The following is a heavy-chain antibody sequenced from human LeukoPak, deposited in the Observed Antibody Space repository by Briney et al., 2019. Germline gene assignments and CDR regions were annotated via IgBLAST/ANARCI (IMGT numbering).Heavy chain of an antibody. V-gene: IGHV3-23*01. CDR3: ARQWLVNG. J-gene: IGHJ4*02. Sequence: PGGSLRLSCAASGFTFSSYSINWVRQAPGKGLEWVSSISESGGTTDYADSVKGRFTITRDNSKNTLYLQMNSLRAEDTAVYYCARQWLVNGWGQGTLVTVSS. CDR2: ISESGGTT. CDR1: GFTFSSYS. D-gene: IGHD6-19*01.